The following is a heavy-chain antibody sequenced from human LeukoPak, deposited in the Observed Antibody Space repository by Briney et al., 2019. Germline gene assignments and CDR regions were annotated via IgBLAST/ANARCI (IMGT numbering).Heavy chain of an antibody. J-gene: IGHJ6*03. D-gene: IGHD3-16*01. CDR2: IYYSGCT. V-gene: IGHV4-39*07. Sequence: SETLSLTCTVSGGSISSSSYYWGWIRQPPGKGLEWIGSIYYSGCTNYKSSLKSRVTISVDTSKNQFSLKLSSVTAADTAVYYCARETSQKGAHYMDVWGKGTTVTISS. CDR1: GGSISSSSYY. CDR3: ARETSQKGAHYMDV.